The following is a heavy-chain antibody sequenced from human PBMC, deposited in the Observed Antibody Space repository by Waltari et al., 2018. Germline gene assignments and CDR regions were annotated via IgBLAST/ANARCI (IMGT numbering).Heavy chain of an antibody. D-gene: IGHD2-21*01. CDR1: GFTFSSYS. CDR2: ISGDSGSI. J-gene: IGHJ3*02. Sequence: EVQLVESGGGLVQPGGSLRLSCAASGFTFSSYSMNWFRKAPGKGWGGVSDISGDSGSIHYADSVKGRITVSRDNAKNSLYLQMSSLTAEDTAVFYCARDRDWAFDIWGQGTMVTVSS. CDR3: ARDRDWAFDI. V-gene: IGHV3-48*04.